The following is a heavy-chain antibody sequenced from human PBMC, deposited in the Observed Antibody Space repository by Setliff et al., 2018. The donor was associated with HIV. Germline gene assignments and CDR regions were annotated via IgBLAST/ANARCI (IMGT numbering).Heavy chain of an antibody. CDR2: INTNTGNP. V-gene: IGHV7-4-1*01. CDR3: ARDHTPPPNYDFWSGQIDLRNIFYYMDV. J-gene: IGHJ6*03. Sequence: ASVKVSCKASGYSLTSYSINWVRQAPGQGLEWMGYINTNTGNPTYAQGFTGRFVFSVDTPVSAAYLQIFSLKTEDTAVYYCARDHTPPPNYDFWSGQIDLRNIFYYMDVWGTGSPVTVSS. D-gene: IGHD3-3*01. CDR1: GYSLTSYS.